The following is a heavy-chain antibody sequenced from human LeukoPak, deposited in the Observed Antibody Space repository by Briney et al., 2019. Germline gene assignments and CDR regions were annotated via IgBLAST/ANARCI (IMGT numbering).Heavy chain of an antibody. J-gene: IGHJ6*04. CDR1: GFPFSSFA. CDR3: ARDGNSGYNSDYYYGMGV. Sequence: GGSLRLSCAASGFPFSSFAMHWVRQAPGKGLEWVALISYDGSNEYYSDSVKGRFTISRDNSKNTLDLQMNSLRAEDTAVYYCARDGNSGYNSDYYYGMGVWGKGTTVTVSS. V-gene: IGHV3-30*04. D-gene: IGHD5-12*01. CDR2: ISYDGSNE.